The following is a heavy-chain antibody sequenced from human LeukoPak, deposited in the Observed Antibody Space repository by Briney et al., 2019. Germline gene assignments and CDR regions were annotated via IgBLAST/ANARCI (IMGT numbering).Heavy chain of an antibody. CDR3: AKDRYFDWPPDAFDI. D-gene: IGHD3-9*01. CDR2: ISSGSSYI. V-gene: IGHV3-21*04. Sequence: PGGSLRLSCAASGLTFSRYSMNWVRQAPGKGLEWVSSISSGSSYIYYVDSVKGRFTVSRDNAKNSLYLQMNSLRAEDTAVYYCAKDRYFDWPPDAFDIWGQGTMVTVSS. J-gene: IGHJ3*02. CDR1: GLTFSRYS.